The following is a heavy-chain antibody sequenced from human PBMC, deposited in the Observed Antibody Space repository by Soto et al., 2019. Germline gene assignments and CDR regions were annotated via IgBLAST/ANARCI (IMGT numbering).Heavy chain of an antibody. CDR2: ISAYNGNT. Sequence: RASVKVSCKSSGYKFISHSITWVRQAPGQGLEWMGRISAYNGNTNYAQKLQGRVTMTTDTSTNTAYMELRSLRSDDTAVYYCARGAFCGGAPGCRDMDVWGQGTTVTVSS. J-gene: IGHJ6*02. CDR3: ARGAFCGGAPGCRDMDV. D-gene: IGHD2-21*01. CDR1: GYKFISHS. V-gene: IGHV1-18*01.